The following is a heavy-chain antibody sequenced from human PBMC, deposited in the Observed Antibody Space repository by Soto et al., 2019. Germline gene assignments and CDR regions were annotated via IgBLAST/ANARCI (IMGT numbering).Heavy chain of an antibody. V-gene: IGHV1-18*01. D-gene: IGHD2-15*01. J-gene: IGHJ3*02. CDR1: GYTFTSFG. Sequence: QVQMVQSGAEVKKPGASVKVSCKASGYTFTSFGISWVRQASGQGLEWMGWISASNGNTNYAENLQGRVTMTTDTSTSTAYMELRSLRSDDTAVYYCARDHRGGTDAFDIWGQGTMVTVSS. CDR3: ARDHRGGTDAFDI. CDR2: ISASNGNT.